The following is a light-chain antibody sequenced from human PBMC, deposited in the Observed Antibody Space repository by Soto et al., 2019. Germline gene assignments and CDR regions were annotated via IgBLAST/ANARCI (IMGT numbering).Light chain of an antibody. CDR3: QSHDSSLNSWV. CDR2: GNT. V-gene: IGLV1-40*01. J-gene: IGLJ3*02. CDR1: SSNVGAGYD. Sequence: QSVLTQPPSMSGAPGQRVTISCTGSSSNVGAGYDVHWYQLHPGTAPKLLIYGNTNRPAGVPDRFSGSKSDTSASLAITRLRAEDEADYYCQSHDSSLNSWVFGGGTKLTVL.